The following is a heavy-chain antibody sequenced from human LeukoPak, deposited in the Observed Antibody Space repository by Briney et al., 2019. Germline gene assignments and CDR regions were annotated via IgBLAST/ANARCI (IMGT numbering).Heavy chain of an antibody. CDR3: AREERLIAATGRGAFDY. V-gene: IGHV1-46*01. D-gene: IGHD6-13*01. CDR2: INPITGTT. Sequence: ASVMVSCKASGYTFTNYFMHWVRQAPGQGLEWMGIINPITGTTTYAQKFQGRVTMTRDTSTGTVYMELSSLRSEDTAVYYCAREERLIAATGRGAFDYWGQGTLVTVSS. J-gene: IGHJ4*02. CDR1: GYTFTNYF.